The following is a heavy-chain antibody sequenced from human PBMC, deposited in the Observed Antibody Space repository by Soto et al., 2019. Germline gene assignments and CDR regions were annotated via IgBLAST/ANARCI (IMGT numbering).Heavy chain of an antibody. Sequence: QVQLVQSGAEVKKPGASVKVSCKASGYTFTSYGISWVRQAPGQGLEWMGWINSYNGNTNYAQKLQGXVXIXTYXSTSTAYMELRSLRSDDTAVYYCAREPVAGIWFDPWGQGTLVTVSS. V-gene: IGHV1-18*01. CDR3: AREPVAGIWFDP. D-gene: IGHD6-19*01. CDR1: GYTFTSYG. J-gene: IGHJ5*02. CDR2: INSYNGNT.